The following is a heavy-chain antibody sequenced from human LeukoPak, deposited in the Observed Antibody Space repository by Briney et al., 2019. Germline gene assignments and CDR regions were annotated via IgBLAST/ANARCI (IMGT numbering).Heavy chain of an antibody. CDR3: ARVRNNWNYFSARNNWFDP. D-gene: IGHD1-7*01. Sequence: SETLSLTCAVSGYSISSGYYWGWIRQPPGKGLEWIGSIYHSGSTYYNPSLKSRVAISVDTSKNQFSLKLSSVTAADTAVYYCARVRNNWNYFSARNNWFDPWGQGTLVTVSS. CDR1: GYSISSGYY. J-gene: IGHJ5*02. V-gene: IGHV4-38-2*01. CDR2: IYHSGST.